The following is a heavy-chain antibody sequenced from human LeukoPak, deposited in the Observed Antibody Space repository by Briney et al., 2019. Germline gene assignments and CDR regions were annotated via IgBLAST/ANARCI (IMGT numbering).Heavy chain of an antibody. J-gene: IGHJ4*02. CDR2: INHSGST. Sequence: SETLSLTCAVYGGSFSGYYWSWIRQPPGKGLEWIGEINHSGSTNCNPSLKSRVTISVDTSKNQFSLKLSSVTAADTAVYYCARGGLRWYQSEDYWGQGTLVTVSS. CDR3: ARGGLRWYQSEDY. V-gene: IGHV4-34*01. CDR1: GGSFSGYY. D-gene: IGHD4-23*01.